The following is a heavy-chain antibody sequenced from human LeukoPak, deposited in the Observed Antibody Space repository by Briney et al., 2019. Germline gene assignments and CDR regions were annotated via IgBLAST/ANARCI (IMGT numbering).Heavy chain of an antibody. J-gene: IGHJ2*01. V-gene: IGHV3-30*03. CDR2: ISYDGSNK. Sequence: GGSLRLSCAASGFTFSSYGMHWVRQAPGKGLEWVADISYDGSNKYYADSVKGRFTISRDNSKNTLYLQMNSLRAEDTAVYYCARVGATAAGFWYFDLWGRGTLVTVSS. CDR3: ARVGATAAGFWYFDL. D-gene: IGHD4-17*01. CDR1: GFTFSSYG.